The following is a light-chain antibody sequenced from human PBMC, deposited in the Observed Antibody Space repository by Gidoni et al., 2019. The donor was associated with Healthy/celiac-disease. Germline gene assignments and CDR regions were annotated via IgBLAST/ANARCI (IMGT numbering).Light chain of an antibody. CDR2: DAS. Sequence: IVLTQSPATLSLSPGERATLSCRASQSVSSYLAWYQQKPGQAPRLLIYDASNRATGSPARFSGSGSGTDFTLTISSLEPEDFAVYYCQQRSNWPPKAFGGGTKVEIK. V-gene: IGKV3-11*01. CDR1: QSVSSY. J-gene: IGKJ4*01. CDR3: QQRSNWPPKA.